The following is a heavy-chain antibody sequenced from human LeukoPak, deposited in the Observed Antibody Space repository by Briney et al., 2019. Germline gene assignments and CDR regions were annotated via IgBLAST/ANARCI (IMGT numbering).Heavy chain of an antibody. CDR2: LGIAGDT. J-gene: IGHJ4*02. Sequence: QSGGSLRLSCAASGFTVSNYAMHWVRQPIGKGLEWVSALGIAGDTFYPGSVKGRFTISRENARNSLYLQMNSLRAEDTAMYYCARQMQSHGNFDSWGQGTLVTVSS. CDR1: GFTVSNYA. CDR3: ARQMQSHGNFDS. D-gene: IGHD1-26*01. V-gene: IGHV3-13*01.